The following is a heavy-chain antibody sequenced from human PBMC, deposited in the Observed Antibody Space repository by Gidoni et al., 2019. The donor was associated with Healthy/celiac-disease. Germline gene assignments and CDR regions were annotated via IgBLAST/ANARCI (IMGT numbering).Heavy chain of an antibody. CDR1: GGSVSSGSYY. Sequence: QVQLQESGPGLVKPSETLSLTCTVSGGSVSSGSYYWSWIRQPPGKGLEWIWYIYYSGSTNYNPSLKSRVTISVDTSKNQFSLKLSSVTAADTAVYYCASARLGPFYYWGQGTLVTVSS. V-gene: IGHV4-61*01. CDR3: ASARLGPFYY. J-gene: IGHJ4*02. CDR2: IYYSGST.